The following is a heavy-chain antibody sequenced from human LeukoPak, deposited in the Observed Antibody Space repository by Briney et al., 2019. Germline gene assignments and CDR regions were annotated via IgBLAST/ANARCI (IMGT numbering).Heavy chain of an antibody. J-gene: IGHJ4*02. V-gene: IGHV3-23*01. CDR3: AKDSTQTPGPQFWHY. CDR2: VSGSGGST. D-gene: IGHD3-3*01. CDR1: GFTFSSYA. Sequence: PGGSLRLSCAASGFTFSSYAMSWVRQAPGKGLEWVSAVSGSGGSTYYADSVKGRFTISRDNSKNTLYLQMNSLRAEDTAVYYCAKDSTQTPGPQFWHYWGQGTLVTVSS.